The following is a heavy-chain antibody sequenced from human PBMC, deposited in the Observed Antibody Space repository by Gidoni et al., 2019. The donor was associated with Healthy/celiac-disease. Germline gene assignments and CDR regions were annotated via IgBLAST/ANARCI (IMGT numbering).Heavy chain of an antibody. CDR2: IIPIFGTA. Sequence: QVQRVQSGAEVKKPGSSVKVSCKASGGTFSSYAIRWVRQAPGQGLEWMGGIIPIFGTANYAQKFQGRVTITADESTSTAYMELSSLRSEDTAVYYCARDSPYYYDSSGSCCAFDIWGQGTMVTVSS. V-gene: IGHV1-69*01. CDR1: GGTFSSYA. CDR3: ARDSPYYYDSSGSCCAFDI. D-gene: IGHD3-22*01. J-gene: IGHJ3*02.